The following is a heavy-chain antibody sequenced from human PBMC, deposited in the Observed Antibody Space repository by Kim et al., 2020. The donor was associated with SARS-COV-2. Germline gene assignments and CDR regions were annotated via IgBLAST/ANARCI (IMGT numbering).Heavy chain of an antibody. V-gene: IGHV4-31*03. D-gene: IGHD6-13*01. CDR1: GGSISSGGYY. CDR2: IYYSGST. J-gene: IGHJ3*02. CDR3: ARDQSSDAFDI. Sequence: SETLSLTCTVSGGSISSGGYYWSWIRQHPGKGLEWIGYIYYSGSTYYNPSLKSRVTISVDTSKNQFSLKLSSVTAADTAVYYCARDQSSDAFDIWGQGTMVTVSS.